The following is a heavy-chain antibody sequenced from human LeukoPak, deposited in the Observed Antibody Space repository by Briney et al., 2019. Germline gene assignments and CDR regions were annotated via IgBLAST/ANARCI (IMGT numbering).Heavy chain of an antibody. CDR3: VRALPSAG. CDR1: GYTFTDND. D-gene: IGHD6-25*01. V-gene: IGHV1-2*02. J-gene: IGHJ4*02. CDR2: MSPRSGDT. Sequence: ASVKVSCKASGYTFTDNDMHWVRQAPGQGLEWMGWMSPRSGDTVYAQKFQGRVTMTRDTSITTAYMEMTRLRFDDTAVYYCVRALPSAGWGQGTLVTVSS.